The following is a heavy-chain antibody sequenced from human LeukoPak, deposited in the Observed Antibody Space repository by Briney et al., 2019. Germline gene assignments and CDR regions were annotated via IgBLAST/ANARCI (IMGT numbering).Heavy chain of an antibody. J-gene: IGHJ5*02. D-gene: IGHD3-10*01. CDR3: AKDGVTMVRGVIRAHNWFDP. Sequence: PSETLSLTCTVSGGSISSYYWSWLRQPAGKGLEWIGRIYTSGSTNYNPSLKSRVTMSVDTSKNQFSLKLSSVTAADTAVYYCAKDGVTMVRGVIRAHNWFDPLRQGTLVTVSS. CDR2: IYTSGST. CDR1: GGSISSYY. V-gene: IGHV4-4*07.